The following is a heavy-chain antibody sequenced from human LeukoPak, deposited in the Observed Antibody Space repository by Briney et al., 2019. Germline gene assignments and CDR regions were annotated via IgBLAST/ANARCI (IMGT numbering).Heavy chain of an antibody. CDR2: ISYDGSNT. J-gene: IGHJ4*02. D-gene: IGHD3-10*01. V-gene: IGHV3-30*18. CDR3: AKPYYYGSSSYMDY. CDR1: GFTFSSYG. Sequence: PGGTLRLSCAASGFTFSSYGMHWVRQAPGKGLEWVAVISYDGSNTYYADSVKGRFTISRDNSKNMPYLQMNSLRAEDTAVYYCAKPYYYGSSSYMDYWGQGTLVTVSS.